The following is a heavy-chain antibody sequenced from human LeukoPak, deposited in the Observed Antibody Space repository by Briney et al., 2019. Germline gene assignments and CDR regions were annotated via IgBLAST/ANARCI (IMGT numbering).Heavy chain of an antibody. CDR1: GFTFSSYA. CDR3: AKDGSSGYSLHFDY. CDR2: ISGSGGST. J-gene: IGHJ4*02. D-gene: IGHD3-22*01. V-gene: IGHV3-23*01. Sequence: GGSLRLSCAASGFTFSSYAMSWVRQAPGKGLEWVSAISGSGGSTYYADSVKGRFTISRGNSKNTLYLQMNSLRAEDTAVYYCAKDGSSGYSLHFDYWGQGTLVTVSS.